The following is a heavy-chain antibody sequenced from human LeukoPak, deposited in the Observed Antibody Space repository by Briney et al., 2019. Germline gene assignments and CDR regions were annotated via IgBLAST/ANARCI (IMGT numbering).Heavy chain of an antibody. J-gene: IGHJ5*02. D-gene: IGHD2-15*01. CDR2: IYNSGST. CDR1: GGSISSYY. V-gene: IGHV4-59*01. Sequence: SETLSLTCTVSGGSISSYYWSCIRQTPGKGLEWIGYIYNSGSTNYNPSLRSRVTISVDTSKNQFSLKLSSVTAADTAVYYCARVRRGLLGYWFDPWGQGTPVTVSS. CDR3: ARVRRGLLGYWFDP.